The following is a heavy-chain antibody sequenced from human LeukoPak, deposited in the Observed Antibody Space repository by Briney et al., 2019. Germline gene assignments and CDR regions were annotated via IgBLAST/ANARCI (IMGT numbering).Heavy chain of an antibody. J-gene: IGHJ4*02. Sequence: SVKVSCKASGGTFSSYAISWVRQAPGQGLEWMGRIIPIFGTANYAQKFQGRVTITADESTSTAYMELSSLRSEDTAVYYCARGGIAVAGTDLNFDYWGQGTLVTVSS. CDR1: GGTFSSYA. D-gene: IGHD6-19*01. CDR2: IIPIFGTA. V-gene: IGHV1-69*13. CDR3: ARGGIAVAGTDLNFDY.